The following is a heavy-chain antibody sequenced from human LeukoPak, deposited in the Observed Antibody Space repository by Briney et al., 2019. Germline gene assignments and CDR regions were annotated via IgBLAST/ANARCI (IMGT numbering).Heavy chain of an antibody. CDR2: ISGSGGST. CDR3: EKDAKRNYDFWDRFDY. D-gene: IGHD3-3*01. V-gene: IGHV3-23*01. Sequence: GGSLRLSCAASGFTFSSYAMSWVRQAPGKGLEWVSAISGSGGSTYYADSVKGRFTIYRDNSKHTFSLTMNTLSAEDTDFYYCEKDAKRNYDFWDRFDYWGQGTLLTVSS. J-gene: IGHJ4*02. CDR1: GFTFSSYA.